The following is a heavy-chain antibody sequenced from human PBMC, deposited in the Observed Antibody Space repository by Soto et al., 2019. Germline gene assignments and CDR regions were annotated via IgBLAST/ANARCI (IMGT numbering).Heavy chain of an antibody. D-gene: IGHD2-21*02. Sequence: SETLSLTCTVSGGPISYYYWSWIRQPPGKGLEWIGYIYYSGSTKYNPSLKSRVTISVDTSKNQFSLKLSSVTAADTAVYYCARSNCGGDCHRDAFDIWGQGTMVTVSS. CDR1: GGPISYYY. CDR2: IYYSGST. V-gene: IGHV4-59*01. J-gene: IGHJ3*02. CDR3: ARSNCGGDCHRDAFDI.